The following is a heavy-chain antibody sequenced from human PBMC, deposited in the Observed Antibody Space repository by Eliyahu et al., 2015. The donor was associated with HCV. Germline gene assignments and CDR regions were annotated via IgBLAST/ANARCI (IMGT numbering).Heavy chain of an antibody. J-gene: IGHJ4*02. D-gene: IGHD6-19*01. V-gene: IGHV3-30*18. Sequence: QVQLVESGGGVVQPGRSLRLSCVASGSTFXSYGMQWVRQAPGKGPEWVAVISSDGGAQYYADSVKGRFTISRDRSQNTVYLQMNSLRPEDTAVYYCAKEGSAHTSSWFDYWGQGTLVTVSS. CDR3: AKEGSAHTSSWFDY. CDR1: GSTFXSYG. CDR2: ISSDGGAQ.